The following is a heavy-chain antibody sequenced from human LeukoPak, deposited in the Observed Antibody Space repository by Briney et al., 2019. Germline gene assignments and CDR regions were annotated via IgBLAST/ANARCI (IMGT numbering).Heavy chain of an antibody. J-gene: IGHJ6*03. V-gene: IGHV4-39*01. CDR1: GGSISSSSYY. D-gene: IGHD1-26*01. Sequence: PSETLSLTCTVSGGSISSSSYYWGWIRQPPGKGLEWIGSIYYSGSTYYNPSLKSRVTISVDTSKNQFSLKLSSVTAADTAVYYCARHHYQYYYYYYMDVWGKGTTVTVSS. CDR3: ARHHYQYYYYYYMDV. CDR2: IYYSGST.